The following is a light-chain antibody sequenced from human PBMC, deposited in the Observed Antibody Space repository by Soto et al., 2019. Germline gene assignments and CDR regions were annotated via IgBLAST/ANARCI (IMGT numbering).Light chain of an antibody. CDR3: QQYDNLPLT. CDR2: DAS. Sequence: DIQMTQSPSSLSASVGDRVTITCQASQDISNYLNWYQQKPGKAPKLLIYDASNLETGVPSRFSGSGSGTEFTFTISSLQTEDSATYYCQQYDNLPLTFGGGTKVEIK. CDR1: QDISNY. J-gene: IGKJ4*01. V-gene: IGKV1-33*01.